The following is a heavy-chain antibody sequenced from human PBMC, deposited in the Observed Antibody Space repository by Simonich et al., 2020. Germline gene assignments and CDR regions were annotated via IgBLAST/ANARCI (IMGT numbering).Heavy chain of an antibody. CDR3: ARHAGFAFDI. V-gene: IGHV4-39*01. CDR2: IYYSGSN. D-gene: IGHD6-13*01. Sequence: QLQLQESGPGLVKPSETLSLTCTVSGGSNSSSSYYWGWIRQPPGKGLEWIGRIYYSGSNYYNPTLKSRVTISVDTSKTQFSLKLSSVTAADTAVYYCARHAGFAFDIWGQGTMVTVSS. CDR1: GGSNSSSSYY. J-gene: IGHJ3*02.